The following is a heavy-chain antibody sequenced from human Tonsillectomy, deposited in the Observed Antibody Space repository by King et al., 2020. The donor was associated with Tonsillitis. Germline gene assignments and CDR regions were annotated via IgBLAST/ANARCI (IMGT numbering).Heavy chain of an antibody. CDR2: IYYSGST. CDR3: AREQHREMAFDY. CDR1: GGSISSYY. J-gene: IGHJ4*02. Sequence: QLQESGPGLVKPSETLSLTCTVSGGSISSYYWSWIRQPPGKGLEWIGYIYYSGSTHYNPSLKSRVTISVDTSKNQFSLKLSSVTAADTAVYYCAREQHREMAFDYWGQGTLVTVSS. V-gene: IGHV4-59*01. D-gene: IGHD5-24*01.